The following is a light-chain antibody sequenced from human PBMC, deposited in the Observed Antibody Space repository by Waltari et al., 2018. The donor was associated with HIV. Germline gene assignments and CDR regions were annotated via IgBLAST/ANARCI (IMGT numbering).Light chain of an antibody. Sequence: QSVLTQQPSVSAAPGQRVTISCTGSSSNIGAGYHVHCYHQLPATAPKLLIYGNSNRPSGVPDRFSGSKSGTSASLAITGLQAEDEADYHCQSHDSSLSGYVFGTGTKVTVL. J-gene: IGLJ1*01. CDR3: QSHDSSLSGYV. V-gene: IGLV1-40*01. CDR2: GNS. CDR1: SSNIGAGYH.